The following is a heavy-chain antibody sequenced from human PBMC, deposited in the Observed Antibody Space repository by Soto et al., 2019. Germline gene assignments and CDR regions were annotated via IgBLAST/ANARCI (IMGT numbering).Heavy chain of an antibody. CDR1: GFSLSTSGMR. CDR2: IDWDDDK. CDR3: ARIGYDSSGMGYYFDY. V-gene: IGHV2-70*04. Sequence: GSGPTLVNPTQTLTLTCTFSGFSLSTSGMRVSWIRQPPGKALEWLARIDWDDDKFYSTSLKTRLTISKDTSKNQVVLTMTNMDPVDTATYYCARIGYDSSGMGYYFDYWGQGTLVTVSS. J-gene: IGHJ4*02. D-gene: IGHD3-22*01.